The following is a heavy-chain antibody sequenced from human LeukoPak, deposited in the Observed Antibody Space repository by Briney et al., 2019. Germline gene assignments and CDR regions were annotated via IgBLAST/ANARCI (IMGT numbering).Heavy chain of an antibody. D-gene: IGHD1-26*01. V-gene: IGHV4-39*07. CDR1: GGSISSSSYY. J-gene: IGHJ4*02. CDR3: ARALLSGSYPDYIDS. CDR2: IYYSGST. Sequence: SETLSLTCTVSGGSISSSSYYWGWIRQPPGKGLEWIGSIYYSGSTYYNTSLESRVTISVDTSKNQFSLKVSSVTAADTAVYYCARALLSGSYPDYIDSWGRGTLVTVSS.